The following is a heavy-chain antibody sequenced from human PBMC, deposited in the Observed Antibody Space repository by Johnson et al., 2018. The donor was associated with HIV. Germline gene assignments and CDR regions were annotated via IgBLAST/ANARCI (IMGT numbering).Heavy chain of an antibody. V-gene: IGHV3-7*01. J-gene: IGHJ3*02. CDR2: IKQDGSEK. D-gene: IGHD1-26*01. CDR1: GFTFSSYW. CDR3: ATDLSGSYRSDAFDI. Sequence: EVQLVESGGGLVQPGGSLRLSCAASGFTFSSYWMSWVRQAPGKGLEWVANIKQDGSEKYYVDSVKGRFTISRDNAKNSLYLQMNSLRAEDTAVYYCATDLSGSYRSDAFDIWGQGTMVTVSS.